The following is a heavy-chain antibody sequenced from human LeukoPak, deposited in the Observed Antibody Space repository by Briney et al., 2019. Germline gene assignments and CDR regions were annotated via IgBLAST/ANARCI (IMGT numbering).Heavy chain of an antibody. CDR3: GREREGVRSAFDI. CDR2: IYSGGST. Sequence: GGSLRLSCAASGFTVSSNYVSWVRQAPGKGLEWVSVIYSGGSTYYADSVKGRFTISRDNSKNTLYLQMNSLRAEDTAVYYCGREREGVRSAFDIWGQGTMVTVSS. D-gene: IGHD3-10*01. J-gene: IGHJ3*02. CDR1: GFTVSSNY. V-gene: IGHV3-53*01.